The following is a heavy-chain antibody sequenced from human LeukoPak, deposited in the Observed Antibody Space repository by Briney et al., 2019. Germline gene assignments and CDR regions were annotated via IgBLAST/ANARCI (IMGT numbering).Heavy chain of an antibody. CDR1: GYSISSGYY. Sequence: SETLSLTCTVSGYSISSGYYWGWIRQPPGKGLEWIGSIYHSGSTYYNPSLKSRVTISVDTSKNQFSLKLSSVTAADTAVYYCARDSSSLLWFGEHGGYFDYWGQGTLVTVSS. D-gene: IGHD3-10*01. J-gene: IGHJ4*02. CDR2: IYHSGST. V-gene: IGHV4-38-2*02. CDR3: ARDSSSLLWFGEHGGYFDY.